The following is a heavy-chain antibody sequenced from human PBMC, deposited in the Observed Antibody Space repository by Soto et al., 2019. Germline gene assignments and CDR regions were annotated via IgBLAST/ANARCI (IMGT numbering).Heavy chain of an antibody. CDR2: INWDNNK. CDR1: GFSLSTSGVG. CDR3: ARILHCSDYYYMDY. D-gene: IGHD3-22*01. Sequence: SGPTLVNPTQTLTLTCTFSGFSLSTSGVGVGWIRQPPGKALEWLALINWDNNKYYSTSLKTRLTISRDTSKNQVVLTMTNVDPVDTATYYCARILHCSDYYYMDYCGQGPLVTVSS. V-gene: IGHV2-70*01. J-gene: IGHJ4*02.